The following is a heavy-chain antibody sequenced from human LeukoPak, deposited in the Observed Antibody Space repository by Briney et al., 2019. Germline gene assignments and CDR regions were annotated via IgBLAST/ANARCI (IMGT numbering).Heavy chain of an antibody. J-gene: IGHJ4*02. CDR3: ARDAGLTYFDY. CDR2: IYTSGST. V-gene: IGHV4-4*07. CDR1: GGSISSYY. Sequence: SETLSLTCTVSGGSISSYYWTWIRQPAGKGLEWIGHIYTSGSTYYNPSLKRRVTMSVDTSKNQFSLKLSSVTAADTAMYYCARDAGLTYFDYWGQGTLVTVSS. D-gene: IGHD3-22*01.